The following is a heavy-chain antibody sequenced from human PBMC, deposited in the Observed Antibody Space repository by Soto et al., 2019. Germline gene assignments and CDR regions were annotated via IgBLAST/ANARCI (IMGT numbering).Heavy chain of an antibody. D-gene: IGHD2-15*01. CDR1: GGSISSSSYY. V-gene: IGHV4-39*01. CDR3: ARRRGSIGYCSGGSCYAIDY. Sequence: QLQLQESGPGLVKPSETLSLTCTVSGGSISSSSYYWGWIRQPPGKGLEWIGSIYYSGSTYYNPSLKSRVTISVDTSKNQFSLKLGSVTAADTAVYYCARRRGSIGYCSGGSCYAIDYWGQGTLVTVSS. J-gene: IGHJ4*02. CDR2: IYYSGST.